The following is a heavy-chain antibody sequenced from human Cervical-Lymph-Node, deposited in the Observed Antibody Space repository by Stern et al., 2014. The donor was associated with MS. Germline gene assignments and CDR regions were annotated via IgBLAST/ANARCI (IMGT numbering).Heavy chain of an antibody. J-gene: IGHJ6*02. V-gene: IGHV1-69*01. CDR3: ERGELKEGLVRGMDV. CDR1: GGTFSSYA. CDR2: IIPIFGTA. Sequence: VQLVDSGAEVKKPGSSVKVSCTASGGTFSSYAISWVRQAPGQGLEWMGGIIPIFGTANDAQKFQGRVTITADESTSTAYMELSSLRSEDTAVYYCERGELKEGLVRGMDVWGQGTTVTVSS. D-gene: IGHD1-26*01.